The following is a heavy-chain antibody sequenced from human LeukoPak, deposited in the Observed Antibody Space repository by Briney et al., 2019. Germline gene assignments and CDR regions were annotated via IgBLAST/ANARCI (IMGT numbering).Heavy chain of an antibody. D-gene: IGHD2-2*02. CDR1: VGSISSGNW. CDR3: ATAPILRGEGGEHYKYGMDV. Sequence: PSGTLSLTCAVSVGSISSGNWWSWDRQSPGKGREWSGEIYHNGTSNNNPSLKSRVTISADTFKNHFSLKLTSVTAADTAVYYCATAPILRGEGGEHYKYGMDVWGQGTTVIVSS. V-gene: IGHV4-4*02. J-gene: IGHJ6*02. CDR2: IYHNGTS.